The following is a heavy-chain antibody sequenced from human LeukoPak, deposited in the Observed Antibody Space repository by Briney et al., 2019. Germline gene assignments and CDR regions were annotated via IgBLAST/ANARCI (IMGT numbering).Heavy chain of an antibody. V-gene: IGHV4-39*07. CDR3: ARVGYSGSYGFDY. CDR1: GGSISSSSYY. CDR2: IYYSGST. D-gene: IGHD1-26*01. Sequence: SETLSLTCTVSGGSISSSSYYWGWIRQPPGKGLDWIGSIYYSGSTYYNPSLKSRVTMSVDTSKNQFSLKLSSVTAADTAVYYCARVGYSGSYGFDYWGQGTLVTVSS. J-gene: IGHJ4*02.